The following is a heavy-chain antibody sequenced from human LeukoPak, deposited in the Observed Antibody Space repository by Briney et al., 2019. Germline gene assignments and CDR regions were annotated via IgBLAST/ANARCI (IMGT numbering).Heavy chain of an antibody. V-gene: IGHV4-30-4*01. Sequence: PSETLSLTCTVSGGAISSGDYYWSWIRQPPGKGLEWIGYSYYSGNTYYNPSLKSRVTISTDTSKNQFSLKLNSMTAADTAVYYCATAPYEYIWGTYRTNWFDPWGQGTLVTVSS. J-gene: IGHJ5*02. D-gene: IGHD3-16*02. CDR1: GGAISSGDYY. CDR3: ATAPYEYIWGTYRTNWFDP. CDR2: SYYSGNT.